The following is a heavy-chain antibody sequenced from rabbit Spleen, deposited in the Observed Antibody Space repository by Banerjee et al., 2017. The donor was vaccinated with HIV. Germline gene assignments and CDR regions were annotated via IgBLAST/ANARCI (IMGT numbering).Heavy chain of an antibody. J-gene: IGHJ6*01. CDR2: INTVTGKS. CDR3: ARDTSSSFSSYGMDL. V-gene: IGHV1S40*01. Sequence: QSLEESGGELVQPGTSLTLTCKASGFSFSGSLYICWVRQAPGKGLEWIACINTVTGKSVYASWAKGRFIMSRTSSTTVTLQMARLTAADTATYFCARDTSSSFSSYGMDLWGPGTLVTVS. CDR1: GFSFSGSLY. D-gene: IGHD1-1*01.